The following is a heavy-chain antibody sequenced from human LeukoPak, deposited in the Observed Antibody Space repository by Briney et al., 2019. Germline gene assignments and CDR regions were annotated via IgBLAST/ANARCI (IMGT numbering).Heavy chain of an antibody. CDR2: IYYSGST. J-gene: IGHJ3*02. CDR1: GGSISSSSYY. V-gene: IGHV4-39*07. D-gene: IGHD3-22*01. CDR3: ARVRWDYDSSQVSFDAFDI. Sequence: SETLSLTCTVSGGSISSSSYYWGWIRQPPGKGLEWIGSIYYSGSTYYNPSLKSRVTISVDTSKNQFSLKLSSVTAADTAVYYCARVRWDYDSSQVSFDAFDIWGQGTMVTVSS.